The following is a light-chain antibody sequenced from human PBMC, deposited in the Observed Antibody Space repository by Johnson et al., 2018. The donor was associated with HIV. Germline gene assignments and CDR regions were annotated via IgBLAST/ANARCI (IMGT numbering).Light chain of an antibody. CDR1: SSKIGNNY. CDR3: GTWDSSLYAYV. CDR2: ENN. J-gene: IGLJ1*01. V-gene: IGLV1-51*02. Sequence: HSVLTQPPSVSAAPGQKVTISCSGSSSKIGNNYVSWYQQLPGTAPKLLIYENNKRPSGIPDRFSGSKSGTSATLGITGLQTGDEADYYCGTWDSSLYAYVFGTGTKVT.